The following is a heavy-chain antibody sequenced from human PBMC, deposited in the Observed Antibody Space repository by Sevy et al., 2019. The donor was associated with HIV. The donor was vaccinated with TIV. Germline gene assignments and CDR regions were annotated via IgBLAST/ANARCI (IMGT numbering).Heavy chain of an antibody. Sequence: GGSLRLSCAASGFTFNTYAMSWVRQAPGKGLEWVSAISGSAFNMYYADSVKGRLTISRDNSKNTLYLQMNSLRAEDTAVYYCAKEGPGYNYDSSGSFDYWGQGTLVTVSS. D-gene: IGHD3-22*01. J-gene: IGHJ4*02. V-gene: IGHV3-23*01. CDR3: AKEGPGYNYDSSGSFDY. CDR2: ISGSAFNM. CDR1: GFTFNTYA.